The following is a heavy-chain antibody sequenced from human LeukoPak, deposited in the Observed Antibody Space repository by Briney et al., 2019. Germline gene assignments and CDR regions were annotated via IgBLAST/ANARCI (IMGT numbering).Heavy chain of an antibody. D-gene: IGHD2/OR15-2a*01. J-gene: IGHJ4*02. CDR1: KFIFSKYW. CDR2: IKEDGSEK. CDR3: ARDWFHAIDY. V-gene: IGHV3-7*01. Sequence: GGSLRLSCAASKFIFSKYWMSWVRQAPGKGLEWVADIKEDGSEKYYVDSVKGRFTISRDNAKNTLYLQMNSLRAEDTAVYYCARDWFHAIDYWGQGTLVTVSS.